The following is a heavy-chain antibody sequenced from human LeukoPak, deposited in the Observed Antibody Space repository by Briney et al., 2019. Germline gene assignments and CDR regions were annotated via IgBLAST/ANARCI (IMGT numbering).Heavy chain of an antibody. CDR1: GGSFSGYY. J-gene: IGHJ4*02. Sequence: SETLSLTCAVYGGSFSGYYRSWIRQPPGKGLEWIGEINHSGSTNYNPSLKSQVTISVDTSKNQFSLKLSSVTAADTAVYYCATTHCSGGSCYYLFDYWGQGTLVTVSS. D-gene: IGHD2-15*01. CDR2: INHSGST. V-gene: IGHV4-34*01. CDR3: ATTHCSGGSCYYLFDY.